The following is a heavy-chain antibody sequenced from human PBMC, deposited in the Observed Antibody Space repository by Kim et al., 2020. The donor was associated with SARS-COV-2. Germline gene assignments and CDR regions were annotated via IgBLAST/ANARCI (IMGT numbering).Heavy chain of an antibody. V-gene: IGHV1-8*01. CDR2: MNPNSGNT. J-gene: IGHJ2*01. Sequence: ASVKVSCKASGYTFTSYDINWVRQATGQGLEWMGWMNPNSGNTGYAQKFQGRVTMTRNTSISTAYMELSSLRSEDTAVYYCVSQLRIAARNWYFDLWGRGTLVTVSS. CDR1: GYTFTSYD. D-gene: IGHD6-6*01. CDR3: VSQLRIAARNWYFDL.